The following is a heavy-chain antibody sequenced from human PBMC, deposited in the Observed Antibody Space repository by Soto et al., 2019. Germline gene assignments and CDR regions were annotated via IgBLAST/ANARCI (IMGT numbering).Heavy chain of an antibody. V-gene: IGHV3-48*02. J-gene: IGHJ4*02. CDR1: GFTFSSYS. CDR2: ISSSSSTI. D-gene: IGHD6-19*01. Sequence: GGSLRLSCAASGFTFSSYSMNWVRQAPGKGLEWVSYISSSSSTIYYADSVKGRFTISRDNAKNSLYLQMNSLRDEDTAVYYCARAPVAAEGGFADYWGQGTLVTVSS. CDR3: ARAPVAAEGGFADY.